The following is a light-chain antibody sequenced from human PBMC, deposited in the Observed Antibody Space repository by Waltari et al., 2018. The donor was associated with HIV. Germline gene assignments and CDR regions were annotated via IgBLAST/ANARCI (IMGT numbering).Light chain of an antibody. CDR3: QAWDSGTIV. Sequence: SYDLTQPPSVSVSSGQTATVTCSGVNLGHKYVSWYQQRSGQSPVLVIYQDTKRPPGFPDRFFGSTAENTATLTIYATPPLDEAHYACQAWDSGTIVFGGGTNLTVL. J-gene: IGLJ3*02. CDR2: QDT. V-gene: IGLV3-1*01. CDR1: NLGHKY.